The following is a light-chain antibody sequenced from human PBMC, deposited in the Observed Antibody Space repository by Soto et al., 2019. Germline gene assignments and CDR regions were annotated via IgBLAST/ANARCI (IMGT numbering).Light chain of an antibody. CDR2: KVS. CDR3: LQDTNCPWT. CDR1: QSLIYSDGDTY. J-gene: IGKJ1*01. V-gene: IGKV2-30*01. Sequence: DTVMTQYPLSLSVPLGQSASISCRSSQSLIYSDGDTYLSWYHQRPGQSPRRLIHKVSQRDSGVSDRISGSGSGTDFTLEISRVEAEDVGVYYCLQDTNCPWTFGQGTK.